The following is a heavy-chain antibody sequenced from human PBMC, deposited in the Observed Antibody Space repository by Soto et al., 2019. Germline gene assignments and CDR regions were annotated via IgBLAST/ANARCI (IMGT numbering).Heavy chain of an antibody. CDR1: GFTFSSYW. J-gene: IGHJ4*02. V-gene: IGHV3-7*01. Sequence: EVQLVESGGGLVQPGGSLRLSCAASGFTFSSYWMSWVRQAPGKGLEWVANIKQDGSEKYYVDSVKGRFTISRDNAKNYMYLQMNSLRAEDTAVYYCARGDDYIWGSYRVFDYWGQGTLVTVSS. CDR2: IKQDGSEK. D-gene: IGHD3-16*02. CDR3: ARGDDYIWGSYRVFDY.